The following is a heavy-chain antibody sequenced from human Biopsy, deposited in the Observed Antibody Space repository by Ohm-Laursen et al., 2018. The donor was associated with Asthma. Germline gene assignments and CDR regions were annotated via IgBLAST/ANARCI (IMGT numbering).Heavy chain of an antibody. J-gene: IGHJ6*02. D-gene: IGHD4-17*01. CDR2: VYSSGST. CDR1: GGSTSSEDYY. CDR3: ARVASYGDLYFGIDV. V-gene: IGHV4-30-4*01. Sequence: TLSLTCTVSGGSTSSEDYYWTWIRQPPGKGLEWVGYVYSSGSTYYNPSLDSRVMISLDTSKNQFSLSLSSVTAADTAVYFCARVASYGDLYFGIDVWGPGTTVSVS.